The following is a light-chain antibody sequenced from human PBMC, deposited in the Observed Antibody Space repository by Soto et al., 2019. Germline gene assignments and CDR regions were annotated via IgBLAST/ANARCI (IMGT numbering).Light chain of an antibody. Sequence: DVQMTQSPSTLSAFVGDTVTITCRASQSIDTWLAWHHQKPGKAPKLLIYKASSLASGVPSRFSGSGSGSEFTLTISGLQPDDFATYYCLQYNSFRTFGQGTKVDIK. CDR1: QSIDTW. V-gene: IGKV1-5*03. J-gene: IGKJ1*01. CDR3: LQYNSFRT. CDR2: KAS.